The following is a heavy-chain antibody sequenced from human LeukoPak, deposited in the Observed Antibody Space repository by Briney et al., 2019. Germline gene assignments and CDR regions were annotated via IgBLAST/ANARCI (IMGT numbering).Heavy chain of an antibody. CDR1: GGSISSSSYY. J-gene: IGHJ3*02. D-gene: IGHD5-18*01. V-gene: IGHV4-39*07. CDR3: ARDSAVDTAMVTRGDAFDI. CDR2: IYYSGST. Sequence: PSETLSLTCAVSGGSISSSSYYWGWIRQPPGKGLEWIGSIYYSGSTYYNPSLKSRVTISVDTSKNQFSLKLSSVTAADTAVYYCARDSAVDTAMVTRGDAFDIWGQGTMVTVSS.